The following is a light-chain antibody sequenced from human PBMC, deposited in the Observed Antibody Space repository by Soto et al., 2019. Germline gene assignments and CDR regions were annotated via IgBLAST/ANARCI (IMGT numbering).Light chain of an antibody. Sequence: EIVMTQSPATLSVSPRESATLSCRASQSVASHLAWYQQKPGQAPRLLIFGASVRATGIPARFSGSGSGTEFVLTIDSLQSEDFAVYYCHQYNDWPSITFGQGTRLEI. CDR3: HQYNDWPSIT. J-gene: IGKJ5*01. CDR2: GAS. V-gene: IGKV3-15*01. CDR1: QSVASH.